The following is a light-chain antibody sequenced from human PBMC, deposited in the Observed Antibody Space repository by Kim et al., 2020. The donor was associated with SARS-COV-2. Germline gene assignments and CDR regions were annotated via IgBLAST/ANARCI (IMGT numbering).Light chain of an antibody. J-gene: IGLJ3*02. CDR3: HAWDSNTEV. V-gene: IGLV3-9*01. CDR2: RDS. Sequence: SYELTQPLSVSVALGQTARITCGGDKIGIKSVHWYQQKPGRAPVLLIYRDSKRPSGIPERFSGSNSTNTATLTINRVQAGDEADYYCHAWDSNTEVFGGG. CDR1: KIGIKS.